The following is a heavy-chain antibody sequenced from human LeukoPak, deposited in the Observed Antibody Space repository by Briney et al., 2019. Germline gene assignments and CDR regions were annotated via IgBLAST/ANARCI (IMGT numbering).Heavy chain of an antibody. CDR1: GFTFSDYY. V-gene: IGHV3-11*04. Sequence: GGSLRLSCAASGFTFSDYYMGWIRQAPGKGLEWVSYISSSGSTIYYADSVKGRFTISRDNAKNSLYLQMNSLRAEDTAVYYCARAGEYSSRPIDYWGQGTLVTVSS. D-gene: IGHD6-6*01. J-gene: IGHJ4*02. CDR3: ARAGEYSSRPIDY. CDR2: ISSSGSTI.